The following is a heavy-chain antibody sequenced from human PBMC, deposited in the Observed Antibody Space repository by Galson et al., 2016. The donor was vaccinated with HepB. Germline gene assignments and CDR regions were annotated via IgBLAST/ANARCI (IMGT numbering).Heavy chain of an antibody. J-gene: IGHJ2*01. CDR3: ARGGGIPMAREVHWYFDL. V-gene: IGHV1-69*06. CDR2: IIPVFRTT. CDR1: GGTFSSYA. D-gene: IGHD3-10*01. Sequence: SVKVSCKASGGTFSSYALTWVRQVPGQGLQWMGGIIPVFRTTNYAQKFQDRVTTTADMSTITAYLELTSLTSEDTAAYYCARGGGIPMAREVHWYFDLWCPGTLLTVSS.